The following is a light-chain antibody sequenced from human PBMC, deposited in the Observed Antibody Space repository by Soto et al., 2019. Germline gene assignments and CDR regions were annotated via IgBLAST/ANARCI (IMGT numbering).Light chain of an antibody. Sequence: DIQMTQSPSSLSASVGDRVTITCRASHSITRYLNWYQQKPGKAPNLLIYGASSLQSGVPSRFSGSGSGTDFTLTITSLQPEDFATYYCQQSDTTPWTFGQGTRVEIK. J-gene: IGKJ1*01. V-gene: IGKV1-39*01. CDR1: HSITRY. CDR2: GAS. CDR3: QQSDTTPWT.